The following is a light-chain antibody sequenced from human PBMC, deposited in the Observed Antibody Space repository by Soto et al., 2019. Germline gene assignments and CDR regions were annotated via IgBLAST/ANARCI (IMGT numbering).Light chain of an antibody. Sequence: IVLTQSPGTLSLSPGERATLSCRASQSVSNNYLAWHQQKPGPAPRLLIYGASNRAAGIPVRFSGSGFGTEFTLTISSLQSEDFAVYYCQQYKNWPLFGQGTRLEIK. J-gene: IGKJ5*01. CDR3: QQYKNWPL. CDR2: GAS. CDR1: QSVSNN. V-gene: IGKV3D-15*01.